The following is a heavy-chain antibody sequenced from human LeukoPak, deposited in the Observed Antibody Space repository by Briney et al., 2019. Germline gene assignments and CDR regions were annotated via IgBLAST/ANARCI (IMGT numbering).Heavy chain of an antibody. CDR2: ISSSDSTI. V-gene: IGHV3-48*03. J-gene: IGHJ6*03. CDR1: GFTFSSYE. CDR3: ASRQYSSSWWWENYYYYMDV. Sequence: GGSLRLSCAASGFTFSSYEMHWVRQAPGKGLEWVSYISSSDSTIYYADSVKGRFTISRDNAKNSLYLQMNSLRAEDTAVYYCASRQYSSSWWWENYYYYMDVWGKGATVTISS. D-gene: IGHD6-13*01.